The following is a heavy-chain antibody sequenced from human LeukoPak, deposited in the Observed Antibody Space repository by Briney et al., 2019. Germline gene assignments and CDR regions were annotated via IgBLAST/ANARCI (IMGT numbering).Heavy chain of an antibody. CDR3: AREDYDFWSGHMDV. CDR2: IYTSGST. J-gene: IGHJ6*03. CDR1: GGSISSGSYY. D-gene: IGHD3-3*01. Sequence: SETLSLTCTVSGGSISSGSYYWSWIRQPAGKGLEWIGRIYTSGSTNYNPSLKSRVTISVDTSKNQFSLKLSSVTAADTAVYYCAREDYDFWSGHMDVWGKGTTVTVSS. V-gene: IGHV4-61*02.